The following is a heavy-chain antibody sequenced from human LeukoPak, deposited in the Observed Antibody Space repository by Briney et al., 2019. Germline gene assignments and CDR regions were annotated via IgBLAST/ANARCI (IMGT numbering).Heavy chain of an antibody. CDR2: INPNDGDT. CDR3: ARANFLYCSSTTCLFDY. V-gene: IGHV1-2*02. D-gene: IGHD2-2*01. CDR1: GYTFTDYY. J-gene: IGHJ4*02. Sequence: PGASVKVSCKASGYTFTDYYMHWVRQAPGQGLEWMGWINPNDGDTNYAQKFQGRVTMTRDTSISTAHMEVSRLRSDDTAVYYCARANFLYCSSTTCLFDYWGQGTLVTVSS.